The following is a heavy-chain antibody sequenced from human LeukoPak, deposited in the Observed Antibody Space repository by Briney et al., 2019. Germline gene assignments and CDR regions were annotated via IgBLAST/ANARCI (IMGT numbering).Heavy chain of an antibody. CDR3: ARAAGFWSGYRNWFDP. CDR2: IYYSGST. V-gene: IGHV4-59*12. D-gene: IGHD3-3*01. Sequence: PSETLSLTCTVSGDSIRSYYWSWIRQPPGKGLEWIGYIYYSGSTNYNPSLKSRVTISVDTSKNQFSLRLSSVTAADTAVYYCARAAGFWSGYRNWFDPWGQGTLVTVSS. J-gene: IGHJ5*02. CDR1: GDSIRSYY.